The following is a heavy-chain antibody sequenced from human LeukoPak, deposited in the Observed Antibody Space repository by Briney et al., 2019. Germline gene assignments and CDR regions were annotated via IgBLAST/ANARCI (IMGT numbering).Heavy chain of an antibody. Sequence: GASVKVSCKVSGYTLTELSMHWVRQAPGKGLEWMGGFDPGDGETIYAQKFQGRVTMTEDTSTDTAYMELSSLRSEDTAVYYCATVGSGYYYVFDYWGQGTLVTVSS. CDR1: GYTLTELS. D-gene: IGHD3-22*01. CDR2: FDPGDGET. J-gene: IGHJ4*02. CDR3: ATVGSGYYYVFDY. V-gene: IGHV1-24*01.